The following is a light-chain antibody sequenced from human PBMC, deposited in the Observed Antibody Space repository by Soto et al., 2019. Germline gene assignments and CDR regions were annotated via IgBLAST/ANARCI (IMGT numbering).Light chain of an antibody. V-gene: IGKV3-20*01. CDR3: QQYTSSPPMST. Sequence: DIVLTQSPGTLSLSPGERATLSCRASQSISNRYLAWYHQKPGQAPRLLIYGTSNRATGIPDRFSGSWSGTDFALTISRLEPEDFALYYCQQYTSSPPMSTFGQGTRLEI. J-gene: IGKJ2*01. CDR2: GTS. CDR1: QSISNRY.